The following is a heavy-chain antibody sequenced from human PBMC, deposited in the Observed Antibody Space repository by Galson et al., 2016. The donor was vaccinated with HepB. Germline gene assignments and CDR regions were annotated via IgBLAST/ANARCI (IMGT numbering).Heavy chain of an antibody. J-gene: IGHJ2*01. CDR2: FGAAGDT. CDR1: GFTFSSYD. CDR3: ARELSKTGYFDL. D-gene: IGHD5/OR15-5a*01. V-gene: IGHV3-13*04. Sequence: SLRLSCAASGFTFSSYDMHWVRQATGKGLEWVSVFGAAGDTYQADSVKGRFTISRENAKNSLYLQMNSLRAGDMAVYYCARELSKTGYFDLWGRGTLVTVSS.